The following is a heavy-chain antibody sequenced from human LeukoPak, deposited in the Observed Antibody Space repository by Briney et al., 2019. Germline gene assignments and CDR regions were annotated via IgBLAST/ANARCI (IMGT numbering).Heavy chain of an antibody. Sequence: GAALQISCQGSGSIFTSYWIGWGRPLPGKGLGRMGIIYPGDSDTRYSPSFQGQVTISADKSISTAYLQWSSLKASDTAMYYCARTKWEGNFDYWGQGTLVTVSS. CDR3: ARTKWEGNFDY. D-gene: IGHD1-26*01. J-gene: IGHJ4*02. CDR2: IYPGDSDT. V-gene: IGHV5-51*01. CDR1: GSIFTSYW.